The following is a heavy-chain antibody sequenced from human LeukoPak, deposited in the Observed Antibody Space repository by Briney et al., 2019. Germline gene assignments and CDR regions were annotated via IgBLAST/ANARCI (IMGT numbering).Heavy chain of an antibody. V-gene: IGHV3-66*01. D-gene: IGHD1-7*01. J-gene: IGHJ6*02. CDR1: GFSVSSSY. CDR3: AREELAPNYYGLDV. Sequence: GGSLSLSCAVSGFSVSSSYMSWVRQAPGRGLEWVSVIYSGGSTYYADSAKGRFTISRDNSKNTLYLQMNSLRAEDTAVYYCAREELAPNYYGLDVWGQGTTVTVSS. CDR2: IYSGGST.